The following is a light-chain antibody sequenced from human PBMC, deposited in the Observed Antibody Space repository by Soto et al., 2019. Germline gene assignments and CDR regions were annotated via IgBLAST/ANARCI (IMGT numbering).Light chain of an antibody. Sequence: IQMTQSPSTLSASVGDRVTITCRASHNIERWMARYQQKPGKAPSLLIFDASTLHSGVPSRFSGSGSGTDFTLTISSLQPDDFATYYCQQFAISTTFGQGTKVEVK. J-gene: IGKJ1*01. CDR3: QQFAISTT. V-gene: IGKV1-5*01. CDR2: DAS. CDR1: HNIERW.